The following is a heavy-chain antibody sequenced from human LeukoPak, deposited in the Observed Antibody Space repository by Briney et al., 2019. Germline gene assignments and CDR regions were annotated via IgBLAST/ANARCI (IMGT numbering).Heavy chain of an antibody. J-gene: IGHJ4*02. V-gene: IGHV1-8*01. Sequence: ASVKVSCKASGYTFTSYDINWVRQATGQGLEWMGWMNPNSGKTGYAQKFQGRVTMTRNTSISTAYMELSSLRSEHTAVYYCARYSGDSSSCDYWGQGTLLTVSS. CDR1: GYTFTSYD. CDR2: MNPNSGKT. D-gene: IGHD6-13*01. CDR3: ARYSGDSSSCDY.